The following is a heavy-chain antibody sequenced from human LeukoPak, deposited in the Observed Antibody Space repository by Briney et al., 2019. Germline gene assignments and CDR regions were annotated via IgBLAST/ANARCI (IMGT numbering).Heavy chain of an antibody. D-gene: IGHD1-1*01. Sequence: PGGSLRLSCTASGFTFSNYCMHWVRQTPGKGLIWVSRICPRGTITNYADSVKGRFTISRDDAKNMMFLQMNSLRADDTAVYYCARGRTGIRRDNFDYWGQGTLVTVSS. CDR1: GFTFSNYC. V-gene: IGHV3-74*01. CDR3: ARGRTGIRRDNFDY. CDR2: ICPRGTIT. J-gene: IGHJ4*02.